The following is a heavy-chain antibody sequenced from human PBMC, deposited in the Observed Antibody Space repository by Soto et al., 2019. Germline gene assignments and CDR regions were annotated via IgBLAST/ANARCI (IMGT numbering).Heavy chain of an antibody. CDR3: ARDMVWITFGGVSRYGMDV. Sequence: QVQLQESGPGLVKPSETLSLTCNVSGGSISSYYCSWIRQPPGKGLEWIGNIYYSGSTNFHPSRKSRVSLSVNTSKDQFSLKLSAVTSADTAVYYCARDMVWITFGGVSRYGMDVWGQGTTVTVSS. J-gene: IGHJ6*02. V-gene: IGHV4-59*01. D-gene: IGHD3-16*01. CDR2: IYYSGST. CDR1: GGSISSYY.